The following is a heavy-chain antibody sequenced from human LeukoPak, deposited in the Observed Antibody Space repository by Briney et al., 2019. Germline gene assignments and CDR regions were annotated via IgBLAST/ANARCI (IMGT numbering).Heavy chain of an antibody. Sequence: ASVKVSCKASGYTFTNHDINWVRQATGQGLEWMGWMNPNSGNTGYSQKFQGRLTITRDTSISRAYMELSSLRSDDTAVYYCVRMTVRGVISPWGQGTRVTVSS. CDR1: GYTFTNHD. D-gene: IGHD3-10*01. CDR2: MNPNSGNT. J-gene: IGHJ5*02. CDR3: VRMTVRGVISP. V-gene: IGHV1-8*03.